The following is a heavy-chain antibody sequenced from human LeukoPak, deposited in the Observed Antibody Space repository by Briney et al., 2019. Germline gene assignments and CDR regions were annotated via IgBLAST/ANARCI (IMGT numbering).Heavy chain of an antibody. CDR1: GGTFSSYA. CDR3: ASTQRQSRVFALYYFDY. J-gene: IGHJ4*02. Sequence: GASVKVSCKASGGTFSSYAISWVRQAPGQGLEWMGGIIPIFGTANYAQKFQGRVTITAAESTSTAYMELSSLRSEDTAVYYCASTQRQSRVFALYYFDYWGQGTLVTVSS. V-gene: IGHV1-69*13. CDR2: IIPIFGTA. D-gene: IGHD6-13*01.